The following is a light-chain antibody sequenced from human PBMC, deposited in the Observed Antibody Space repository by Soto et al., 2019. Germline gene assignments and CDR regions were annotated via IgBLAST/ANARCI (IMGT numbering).Light chain of an antibody. J-gene: IGLJ1*01. CDR2: EVS. Sequence: VLTQPASVSGSPGQSITISCTGTSSDVGGYNYVSWYQQHPGKAPKLIIYEVSNRPSGVSNRFSGSKSDNTASLTISGLQAEDEADYYCSSYTSSHTYVFGTGTKVTVL. V-gene: IGLV2-14*01. CDR3: SSYTSSHTYV. CDR1: SSDVGGYNY.